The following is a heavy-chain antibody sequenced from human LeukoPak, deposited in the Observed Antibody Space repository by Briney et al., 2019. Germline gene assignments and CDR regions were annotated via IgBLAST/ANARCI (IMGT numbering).Heavy chain of an antibody. D-gene: IGHD6-13*01. Sequence: PGGSLRLSCAASGFTVSSNSMSGVRQAPGKGLVWVSVIYTGGTTYYADSVKGRFTISRDNSKNTLYLQMNSLRAEDTAVYYCAREVAAAATFDYWGQGTLVTVSS. V-gene: IGHV3-66*01. J-gene: IGHJ4*02. CDR1: GFTVSSNS. CDR3: AREVAAAATFDY. CDR2: IYTGGTT.